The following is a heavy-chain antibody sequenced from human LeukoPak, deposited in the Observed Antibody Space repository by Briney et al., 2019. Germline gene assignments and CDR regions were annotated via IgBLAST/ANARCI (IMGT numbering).Heavy chain of an antibody. D-gene: IGHD2-15*01. J-gene: IGHJ4*02. CDR2: IKEDGGEI. V-gene: IGHV3-7*04. Sequence: PGGSLRLSCAASGITFGRSWMSWVRQAPGKGLEWVAFIKEDGGEIYYVDSVKGRFTISRDNGENSLYLQMNSLRAEDTAVYYCARDRGGRSGLDDWGQGTLVTVSS. CDR3: ARDRGGRSGLDD. CDR1: GITFGRSW.